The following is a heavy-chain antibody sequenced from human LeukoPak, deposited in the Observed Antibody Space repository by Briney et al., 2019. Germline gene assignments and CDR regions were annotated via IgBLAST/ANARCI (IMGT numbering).Heavy chain of an antibody. Sequence: ASVKVSCKPSGYIFTDYYIHWVRQAPGQGLEWMGVLNSSGGSTTYAQKFQGRITMTRDASTSTVYMELRSLRSEDTAVYYCARGPSGDFWSGPRRNWFDPWGQGTLVTVSS. V-gene: IGHV1-46*01. CDR3: ARGPSGDFWSGPRRNWFDP. D-gene: IGHD3-3*01. J-gene: IGHJ5*02. CDR1: GYIFTDYY. CDR2: LNSSGGST.